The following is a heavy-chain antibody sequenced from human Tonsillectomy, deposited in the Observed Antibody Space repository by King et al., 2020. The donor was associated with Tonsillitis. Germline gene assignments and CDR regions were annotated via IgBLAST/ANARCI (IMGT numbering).Heavy chain of an antibody. D-gene: IGHD3-22*01. CDR2: ILYDGSNI. Sequence: VQLVESGGGVVRPGRSLRLACAASGFTFSHYAMHWVRQAPGKGLDWVALILYDGSNIHYADSVKGRFTISRDNSNNTLFLQMNSLRVDETGVYYCVADPSDSWVSLLDSWGQGGLVTVSS. V-gene: IGHV3-30*03. CDR3: VADPSDSWVSLLDS. CDR1: GFTFSHYA. J-gene: IGHJ4*02.